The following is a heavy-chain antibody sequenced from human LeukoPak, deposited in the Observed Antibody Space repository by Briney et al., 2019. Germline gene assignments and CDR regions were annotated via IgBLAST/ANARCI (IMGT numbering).Heavy chain of an antibody. V-gene: IGHV3-7*01. CDR2: IKQDGSEK. CDR3: AREKTPDYDILAGYDY. CDR1: GFTFSSYW. J-gene: IGHJ4*02. D-gene: IGHD3-9*01. Sequence: GGSLRLSCAASGFTFSSYWMSWVRQAPGKGLEWVANIKQDGSEKYYVDSVKGRFTISRDNAKNSLYLQMNSLRAEDTAVYYCAREKTPDYDILAGYDYWGQGTLVTVSS.